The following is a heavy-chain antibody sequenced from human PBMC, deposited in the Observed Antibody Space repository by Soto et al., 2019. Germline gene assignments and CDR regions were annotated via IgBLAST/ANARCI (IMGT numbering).Heavy chain of an antibody. J-gene: IGHJ4*02. Sequence: HPGGSLSPSCTTSGFTFSSHAMTWVRQAPGKGLEWVSGLSDSGGSIYYADSVKGRFTIFRDNSMNTLYLQMNTLRAEDTAVYYCAKVSSSWYAGFFDLWGQGTLVTVSS. CDR2: LSDSGGSI. V-gene: IGHV3-23*01. D-gene: IGHD6-13*01. CDR3: AKVSSSWYAGFFDL. CDR1: GFTFSSHA.